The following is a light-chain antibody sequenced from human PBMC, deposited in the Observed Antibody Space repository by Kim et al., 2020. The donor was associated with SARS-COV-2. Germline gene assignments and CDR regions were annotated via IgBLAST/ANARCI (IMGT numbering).Light chain of an antibody. CDR2: AAS. CDR1: QSITTY. J-gene: IGKJ2*01. V-gene: IGKV1-39*01. CDR3: QQGYST. Sequence: DIQMTQSPSSLSASVGDRVTISCRASQSITTYLNWYQQKPGKAPKHLIYAASSLASGVPSRFSGSGSGTDFTLTINSLQPEDFATYYCQQGYSTFGQGTKLEI.